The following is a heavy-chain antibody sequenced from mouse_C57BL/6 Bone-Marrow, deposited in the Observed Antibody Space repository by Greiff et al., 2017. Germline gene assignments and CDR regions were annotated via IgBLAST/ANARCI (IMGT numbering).Heavy chain of an antibody. CDR3: TRDPYYGSSPYYAMDY. Sequence: EVKVVESGEGLVKPGGSLKLSCAASGFTFSSYAMSWVRQTPEKRLEWVAYISSGGDYISYADTVKGRFTISRDNARNTLYLQMSSLKSEDTAMYYCTRDPYYGSSPYYAMDYWGQGTSVTVAS. D-gene: IGHD1-1*01. CDR2: ISSGGDYI. V-gene: IGHV5-9-1*02. CDR1: GFTFSSYA. J-gene: IGHJ4*01.